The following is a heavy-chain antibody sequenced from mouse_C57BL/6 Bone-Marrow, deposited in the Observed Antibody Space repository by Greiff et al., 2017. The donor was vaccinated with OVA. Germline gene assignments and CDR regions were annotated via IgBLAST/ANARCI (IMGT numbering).Heavy chain of an antibody. V-gene: IGHV1-81*01. CDR2: FYPRSGNT. CDR3: ARERYDDDAMPSLAY. J-gene: IGHJ3*01. Sequence: QVQLQQSGAELARPGASVKLSCKASGYTFTSYGISWVKQRTGQGLEWIGEFYPRSGNTYYNEKFKGKATLTADKSSSTAYMELRSLTSEDSAVYFCARERYDDDAMPSLAYWGQGTLVTVSA. D-gene: IGHD2-3*01. CDR1: GYTFTSYG.